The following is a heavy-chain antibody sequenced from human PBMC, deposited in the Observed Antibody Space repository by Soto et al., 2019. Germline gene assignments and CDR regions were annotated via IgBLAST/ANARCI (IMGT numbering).Heavy chain of an antibody. V-gene: IGHV1-18*01. Sequence: QVQLVQSGAEVRKPGASVKVSCKASGYTFTTYGISWVRQAPGQGLEWMGWNSGYNGHTKYAQKFQGRVTMTTYTFTSIVYMYLRSLRSYDTAVYYCAREGEMTYYYYGLDVWGQGTTVTVSS. CDR2: NSGYNGHT. CDR3: AREGEMTYYYYGLDV. J-gene: IGHJ6*02. D-gene: IGHD3-16*01. CDR1: GYTFTTYG.